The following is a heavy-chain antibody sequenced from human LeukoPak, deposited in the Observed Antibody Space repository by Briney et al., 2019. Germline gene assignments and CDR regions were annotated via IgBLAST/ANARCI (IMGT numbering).Heavy chain of an antibody. CDR1: GYTFRNHG. CDR2: IWYDGSKK. Sequence: GGSLRLSCAASGYTFRNHGMHWVRQAPGKGLEWVAVIWYDGSKKYYADSVKGRFTISRDDSKSTMYLQMTTLRVEDTAVYYCARDPSSSFDYWGQGALVIVSS. J-gene: IGHJ4*02. CDR3: ARDPSSSFDY. V-gene: IGHV3-33*01.